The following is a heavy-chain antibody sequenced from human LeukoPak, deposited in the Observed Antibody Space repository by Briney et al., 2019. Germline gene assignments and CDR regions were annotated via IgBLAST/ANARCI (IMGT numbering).Heavy chain of an antibody. CDR3: AREAYGDYYFDY. J-gene: IGHJ4*02. V-gene: IGHV3-30-3*01. CDR2: ISYDGSKK. CDR1: GFTFSRNA. Sequence: GGSLRLSCAASGFTFSRNAMHWVRQAPGKGLEWVAIISYDGSKKYYADSVKGRFTISRDNSKNTLYLQMNSLRVEDTAVYYCAREAYGDYYFDYWGQGTLVTVSS. D-gene: IGHD4-17*01.